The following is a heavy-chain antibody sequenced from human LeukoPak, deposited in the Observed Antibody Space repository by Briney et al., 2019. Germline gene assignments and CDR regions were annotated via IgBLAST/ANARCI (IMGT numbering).Heavy chain of an antibody. D-gene: IGHD2-2*02. Sequence: GGSLRLSCAVSGFSVSSNYMSWVRQAPGKGLEWVSVIYSGGSTYYADSVKGRFTISRDNSKNTLYLQMNSLRPEDTAVYYCARDAAYTSIVNYWGQGTLVTVSS. J-gene: IGHJ4*02. V-gene: IGHV3-66*02. CDR3: ARDAAYTSIVNY. CDR2: IYSGGST. CDR1: GFSVSSNY.